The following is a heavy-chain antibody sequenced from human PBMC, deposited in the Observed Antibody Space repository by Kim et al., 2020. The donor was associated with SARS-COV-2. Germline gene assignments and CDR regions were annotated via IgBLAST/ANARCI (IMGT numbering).Heavy chain of an antibody. J-gene: IGHJ4*02. CDR2: ISGSGGST. D-gene: IGHD2-15*01. V-gene: IGHV3-23*01. CDR3: AKDLGGSGGPRGSKTFDY. Sequence: GGSLRLSCAASGFTFSSYAMSWVRQAPGKGLEWVSAISGSGGSTYYADSVKGRFTISRDNSKNTLYLQMNSLRAEDTAVYYCAKDLGGSGGPRGSKTFDYWGQGTLVTVSS. CDR1: GFTFSSYA.